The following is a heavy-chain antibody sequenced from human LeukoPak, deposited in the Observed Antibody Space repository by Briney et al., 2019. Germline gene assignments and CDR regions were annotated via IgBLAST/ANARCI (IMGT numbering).Heavy chain of an antibody. D-gene: IGHD5-18*01. V-gene: IGHV1-46*01. CDR3: ARGGYIYGSFDN. Sequence: ASVKVSCKASGYTFTSYYMHWVRQAPGQGLEWLGIINPSGGSSGGSTTYAQKFQGRVTMARDTSTSTVYMELSNLRSEDTAVYYCARGGYIYGSFDNWGQGTLVTVSS. CDR1: GYTFTSYY. CDR2: INPSGGSSGGST. J-gene: IGHJ4*02.